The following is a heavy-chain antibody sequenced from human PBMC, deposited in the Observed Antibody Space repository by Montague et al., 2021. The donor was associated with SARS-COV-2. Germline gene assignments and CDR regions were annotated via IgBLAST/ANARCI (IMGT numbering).Heavy chain of an antibody. J-gene: IGHJ4*02. CDR3: ARDLITMVRGVILESDY. D-gene: IGHD3-10*01. V-gene: IGHV3-33*08. Sequence: SLRLSCAASGFTFSSYAMHWVRQAPGKGLEWVAVIWYDGSNKYYADSVKGRSTISRDNSKNTLYLQMNSLRAEDTAVYYCARDLITMVRGVILESDYWGQGTLVTVSS. CDR2: IWYDGSNK. CDR1: GFTFSSYA.